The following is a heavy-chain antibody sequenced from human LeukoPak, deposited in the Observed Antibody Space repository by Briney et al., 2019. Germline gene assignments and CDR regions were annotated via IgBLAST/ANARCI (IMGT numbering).Heavy chain of an antibody. CDR2: MNPNSGNT. V-gene: IGHV1-8*01. J-gene: IGHJ6*02. CDR1: GYTFTSYD. Sequence: ASVKVSCKASGYTFTSYDINWVRQATGQGLEWMGWMNPNSGNTGYAQKFQGRVTMTRNTSISTAYMELSSLRSEDTAVYYCARADIVAVPAATDPYYYYGMDVWGQGTTVTVSS. CDR3: ARADIVAVPAATDPYYYYGMDV. D-gene: IGHD2-2*01.